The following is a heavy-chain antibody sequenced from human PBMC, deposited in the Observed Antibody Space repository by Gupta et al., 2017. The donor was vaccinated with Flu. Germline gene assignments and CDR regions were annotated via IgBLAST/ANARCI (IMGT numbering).Heavy chain of an antibody. CDR2: IIPIFGTA. Sequence: SGGTFSTYTIAWVRQAPGQGLEWMGGIIPIFGTANYAQNFQGRVTITADESTNTAYMDLSSLTSEDTAIYYCARDLGSGTYGWFDSWGQGTLVTVSS. V-gene: IGHV1-69*01. D-gene: IGHD1-26*01. CDR1: GGTFSTYT. CDR3: ARDLGSGTYGWFDS. J-gene: IGHJ5*01.